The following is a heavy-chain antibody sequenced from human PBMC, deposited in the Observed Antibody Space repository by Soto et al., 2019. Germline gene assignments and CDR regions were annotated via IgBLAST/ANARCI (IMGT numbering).Heavy chain of an antibody. V-gene: IGHV3-23*01. CDR1: TFTFTDSA. CDR3: AKHRGSGHPMYYNMDV. Sequence: EVQLLESGGDLVQPGGSLRLSCTASTFTFTDSAMSWVRQAPGMGLEWVSVIRDNGAATFYAPSVAGRFTVSRDNSKNTLYLQMNSLRVDDTAVYYCAKHRGSGHPMYYNMDVWGPGTTVIVSS. CDR2: IRDNGAAT. D-gene: IGHD3-10*01. J-gene: IGHJ6*02.